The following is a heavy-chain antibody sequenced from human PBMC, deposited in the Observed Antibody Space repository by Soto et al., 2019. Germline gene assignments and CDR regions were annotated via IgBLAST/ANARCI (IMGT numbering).Heavy chain of an antibody. J-gene: IGHJ4*02. V-gene: IGHV4-30-4*01. D-gene: IGHD4-17*01. CDR2: IYYSGST. CDR3: ATMGTPVTGLYYFDY. Sequence: SETLSLTCTVSGGSISSGDYYWSWIRQPPGKGLEWIGYIYYSGSTYYNPSLKSRVTISVDTSKSQFSLDLSSVTAADTAVYYCATMGTPVTGLYYFDYWGQGTLVTVSS. CDR1: GGSISSGDYY.